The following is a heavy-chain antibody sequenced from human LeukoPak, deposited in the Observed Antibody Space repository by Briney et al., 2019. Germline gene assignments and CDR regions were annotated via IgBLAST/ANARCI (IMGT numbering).Heavy chain of an antibody. D-gene: IGHD2-2*01. J-gene: IGHJ4*02. CDR3: ARGCSTSCPVDY. CDR1: GGSISSYY. CDR2: IYYSGST. V-gene: IGHV4-59*01. Sequence: SETLSLTCTVSGGSISSYYWSWIRQPPGKGLEWLGYIYYSGSTNYNPSPKSRVTISVDTSKNQFSLKLSSVTAADTAVYYCARGCSTSCPVDYWGQGTLVTVSS.